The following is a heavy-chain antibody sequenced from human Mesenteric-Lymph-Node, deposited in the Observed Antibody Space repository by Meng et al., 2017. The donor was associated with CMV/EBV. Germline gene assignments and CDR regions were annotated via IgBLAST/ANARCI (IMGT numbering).Heavy chain of an antibody. J-gene: IGHJ4*02. CDR2: INPNTGAT. CDR1: GYTFTGYY. V-gene: IGHV1-2*02. D-gene: IGHD1-26*01. Sequence: ASVKVSCKASGYTFTGYYMHWVRQAPGQGLEWMGYINPNTGATNYAQNFQGRVTMTRDRSISTAYMELSRLRSDDTAVYYCASIGSYLRWGQGTLVTVSS. CDR3: ASIGSYLR.